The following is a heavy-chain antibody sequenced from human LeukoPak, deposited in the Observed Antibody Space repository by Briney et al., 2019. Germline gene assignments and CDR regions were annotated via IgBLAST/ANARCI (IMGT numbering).Heavy chain of an antibody. CDR1: GFTFSDYY. CDR3: AKVAHYYGSGSYYEYYFDY. J-gene: IGHJ4*02. CDR2: ISSSGSTI. D-gene: IGHD3-10*01. V-gene: IGHV3-11*01. Sequence: GGSLRLSCAASGFTFSDYYMSWIRQAPGKGLEWVSYISSSGSTIYYADSVKGRFTISRDNAKNSLYLQMNSLRAKDMAVYYCAKVAHYYGSGSYYEYYFDYWGQGTLVTVSS.